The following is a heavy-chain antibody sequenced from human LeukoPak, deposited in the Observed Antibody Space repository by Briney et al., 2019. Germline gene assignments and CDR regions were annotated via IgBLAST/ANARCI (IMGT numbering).Heavy chain of an antibody. CDR1: GGSISSYY. CDR3: ARGGDIVVNWFDP. Sequence: PSETLSLTCTVSGGSISSYYWGWIRQPPGKGLEWIGYIYYSGSTNYNPSLKSRVTISVDTSKNQFSLKLSSVTAADTAVYYCARGGDIVVNWFDPWGQGTLVTVSS. J-gene: IGHJ5*02. CDR2: IYYSGST. D-gene: IGHD2-15*01. V-gene: IGHV4-59*01.